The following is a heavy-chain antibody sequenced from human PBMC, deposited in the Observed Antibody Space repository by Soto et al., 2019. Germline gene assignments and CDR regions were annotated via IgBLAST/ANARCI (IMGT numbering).Heavy chain of an antibody. Sequence: GGSLRLSCAASGFTFSSYWMSWVRQAPGKGLEWVANIKQDGSEKYYVDSVKGRFTIPRDNAKNSLYLQMNSLRAEDTAVYYCARSIHGIELAYCGGDCYDDAFDIWGQGTMVTVSS. V-gene: IGHV3-7*01. CDR1: GFTFSSYW. CDR3: ARSIHGIELAYCGGDCYDDAFDI. D-gene: IGHD2-21*01. CDR2: IKQDGSEK. J-gene: IGHJ3*02.